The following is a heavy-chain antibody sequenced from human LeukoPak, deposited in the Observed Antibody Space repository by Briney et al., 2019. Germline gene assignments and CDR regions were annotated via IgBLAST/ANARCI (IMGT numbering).Heavy chain of an antibody. CDR2: INPNSGGT. CDR3: ASESIAVAGPDY. Sequence: ASVKVSCKASGYTFTSYYMRWVRQAPGQGLEWMGWINPNSGGTNYAQKFQGRVTMTRDTSISTAYMELSRLRSDDTAVYYCASESIAVAGPDYWGQGTLVTVSS. CDR1: GYTFTSYY. V-gene: IGHV1-2*02. J-gene: IGHJ4*02. D-gene: IGHD6-19*01.